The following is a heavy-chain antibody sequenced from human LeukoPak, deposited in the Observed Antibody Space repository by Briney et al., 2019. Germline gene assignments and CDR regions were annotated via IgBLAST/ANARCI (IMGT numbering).Heavy chain of an antibody. D-gene: IGHD1-1*01. CDR1: GFTFSSYA. J-gene: IGHJ4*02. CDR2: IGGSGGST. CDR3: ANQRLERRNY. Sequence: GGSLRLSCAASGFTFSSYAMSWVRQAPGKGLEWVSAIGGSGGSTYYADSVKGRFTISRDNSKNTLYLQMNSLRAEDTAVYYCANQRLERRNYWGQGTLVTVSS. V-gene: IGHV3-23*01.